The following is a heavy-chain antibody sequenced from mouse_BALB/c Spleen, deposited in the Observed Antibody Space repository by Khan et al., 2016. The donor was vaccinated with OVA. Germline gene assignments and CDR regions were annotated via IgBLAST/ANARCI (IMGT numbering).Heavy chain of an antibody. CDR2: IYWDDEK. V-gene: IGHV8-12*01. D-gene: IGHD3-3*01. CDR1: GFSLRTSGMG. CDR3: SRRRDWYFDF. Sequence: QVTLKESGPGILQPSQTLSLTCSFSGFSLRTSGMGVSWIRQPSGKGLQWLAHIYWDDEKRYNLSLKSRLTISQDTSRNQVFIKITSVDTADTATYYCSRRRDWYFDFWGQGTTLAVSS. J-gene: IGHJ2*01.